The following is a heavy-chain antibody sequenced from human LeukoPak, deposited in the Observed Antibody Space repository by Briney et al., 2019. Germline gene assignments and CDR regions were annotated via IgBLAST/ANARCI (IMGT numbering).Heavy chain of an antibody. Sequence: GGSLRLSCAASGFTFSTYAMTWVRQAPGKGLEWVSAISGSGGTTYYADSVKGRFTMSRDNSKNTLYLQMSGLRAEDTALYYCAKGYCSSTSCYRLDYWGQGTLVTVSS. CDR2: ISGSGGTT. J-gene: IGHJ4*02. CDR1: GFTFSTYA. V-gene: IGHV3-23*01. D-gene: IGHD2-2*02. CDR3: AKGYCSSTSCYRLDY.